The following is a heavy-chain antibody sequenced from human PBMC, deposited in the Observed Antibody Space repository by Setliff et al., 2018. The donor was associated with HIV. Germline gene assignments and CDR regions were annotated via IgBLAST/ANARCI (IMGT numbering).Heavy chain of an antibody. J-gene: IGHJ3*01. CDR2: IYTSGTT. CDR3: ARARITMTGGRLEPYAFDR. V-gene: IGHV4-4*07. Sequence: SETLSLTCTVSGAPISSYYWNWFRQPAGKGLESLGRIYTSGTTIYNPSLKSRVTMSVDTSKNQLSLKLRSVTAADTAVYYCARARITMTGGRLEPYAFDRWGQGTKVTVSS. D-gene: IGHD3-22*01. CDR1: GAPISSYY.